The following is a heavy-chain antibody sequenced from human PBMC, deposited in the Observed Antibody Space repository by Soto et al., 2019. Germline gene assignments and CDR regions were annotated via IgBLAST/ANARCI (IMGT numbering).Heavy chain of an antibody. V-gene: IGHV3-9*01. CDR1: GFTFDDYA. J-gene: IGHJ4*02. CDR3: AKDTTASVTTYFDY. D-gene: IGHD4-4*01. CDR2: INWNSGSI. Sequence: GGSLRLSCAASGFTFDDYAMHWVRQAPGKGLEWVSGINWNSGSIVYADSVRGRFTISRDNSKNSLYLQMNSLRPEDTALYYCAKDTTASVTTYFDYWGQGTLVTV.